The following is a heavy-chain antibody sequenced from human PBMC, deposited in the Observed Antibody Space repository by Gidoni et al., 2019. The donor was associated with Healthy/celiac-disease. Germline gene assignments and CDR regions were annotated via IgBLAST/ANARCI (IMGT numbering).Heavy chain of an antibody. D-gene: IGHD3-9*01. CDR2: INPNSGGT. V-gene: IGHV1-2*04. Sequence: QVQLVQSGAEVKKPGASVKVSCTASGYTFTGYYMHWVRQAPGQGLEWMGWINPNSGGTNYAQKFQGWVTMTRDTSISTAYMELSRLRSDDTAVYYCARDPSFDQGSYGMDVWGQGTTVTVSS. J-gene: IGHJ6*02. CDR1: GYTFTGYY. CDR3: ARDPSFDQGSYGMDV.